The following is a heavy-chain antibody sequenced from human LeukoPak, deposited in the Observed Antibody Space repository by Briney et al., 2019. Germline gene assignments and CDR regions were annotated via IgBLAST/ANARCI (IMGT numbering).Heavy chain of an antibody. Sequence: SETLSLTCAVYGGSFSGYYWSWIRQPPGKGLEWIGEINHSGSTNYNPSLKSRVTISVDTSKNQFSLKLSSVTAADTAVYYCARGLQPDFDYWGQGTLVTVSS. CDR1: GGSFSGYY. D-gene: IGHD4-11*01. CDR3: ARGLQPDFDY. CDR2: INHSGST. V-gene: IGHV4-34*01. J-gene: IGHJ4*02.